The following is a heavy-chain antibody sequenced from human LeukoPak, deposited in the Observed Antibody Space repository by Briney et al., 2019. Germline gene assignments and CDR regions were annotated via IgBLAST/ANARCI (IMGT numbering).Heavy chain of an antibody. D-gene: IGHD2-21*02. J-gene: IGHJ4*02. V-gene: IGHV1-2*02. CDR3: AREPAYCGGDCYTDY. CDR1: GYTFTGYY. CDR2: INPNSGGT. Sequence: ASVRVSCKASGYTFTGYYMHWVRQAPGQGFEWMGWINPNSGGTNYAQKFQGRVTMTRDTSISTAYMELSRLRSDDTAVYYCAREPAYCGGDCYTDYWGQGTLVTVSS.